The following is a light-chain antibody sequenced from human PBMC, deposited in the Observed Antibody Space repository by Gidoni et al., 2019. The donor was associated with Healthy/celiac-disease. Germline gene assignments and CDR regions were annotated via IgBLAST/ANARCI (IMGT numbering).Light chain of an antibody. CDR2: KAS. Sequence: DFQMPQSPSTLSASVGDRVSITCRASQSLSSWLGWYQQTPGKAPKLLIYKASRLESGDPSRFSGSGSETEFTLTISSLQPDEFATYYSQQYNSWYTFGQGTKLEIK. J-gene: IGKJ2*01. CDR3: QQYNSWYT. V-gene: IGKV1-5*03. CDR1: QSLSSW.